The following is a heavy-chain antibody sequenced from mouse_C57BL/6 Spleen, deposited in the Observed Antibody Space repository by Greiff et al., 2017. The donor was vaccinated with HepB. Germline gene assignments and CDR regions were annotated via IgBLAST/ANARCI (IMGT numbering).Heavy chain of an antibody. CDR3: ARNDYGSSYDFDV. J-gene: IGHJ1*03. Sequence: VKLQESGAELVKPGASVKISCKASGYAFSSYWMNWVRQRPGKGLEWIGQIYPGDGDTNYNGKFKGKATLTADKSSSTAYMQLSSLTSEDSAVYFCARNDYGSSYDFDVLGTGTTVTVSS. D-gene: IGHD1-1*01. CDR1: GYAFSSYW. V-gene: IGHV1-80*01. CDR2: IYPGDGDT.